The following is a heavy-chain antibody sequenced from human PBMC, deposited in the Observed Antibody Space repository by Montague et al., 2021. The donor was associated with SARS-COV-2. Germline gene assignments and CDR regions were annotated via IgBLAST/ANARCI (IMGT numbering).Heavy chain of an antibody. Sequence: ALVKPTQALTLTCTVSGFSLNNKLGVTWIRQPPGKAPEWLAHIFLNGEQSVTTSLKTRVTVSRDTSKNQVVLSMTNVDPADTATYYCARIRSDPPLLYLGVWDYYFDFWGQGILVSVSS. CDR2: IFLNGEQ. D-gene: IGHD3-16*02. V-gene: IGHV2-26*01. CDR1: GFSLNNKLG. J-gene: IGHJ4*02. CDR3: ARIRSDPPLLYLGVWDYYFDF.